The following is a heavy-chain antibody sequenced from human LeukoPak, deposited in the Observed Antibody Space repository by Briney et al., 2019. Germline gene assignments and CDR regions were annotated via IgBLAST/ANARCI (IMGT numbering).Heavy chain of an antibody. CDR3: ARLKKLRKPPASDAFDI. CDR1: GYSFTSCW. V-gene: IGHV5-51*01. Sequence: GESLKISCKGSGYSFTSCWIGWVRQMPGKGLEWMGIIYPGDSDTRYSPSFQGQVTISADKSISTAYLQWSSLKASDTAMYYCARLKKLRKPPASDAFDIWGQGTMVTVSS. J-gene: IGHJ3*02. CDR2: IYPGDSDT.